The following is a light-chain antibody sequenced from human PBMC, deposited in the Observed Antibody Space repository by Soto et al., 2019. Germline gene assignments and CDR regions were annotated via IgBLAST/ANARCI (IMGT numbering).Light chain of an antibody. J-gene: IGKJ4*01. V-gene: IGKV3-20*01. CDR2: GAS. CDR1: QSFSSSY. Sequence: EIVLTQSPGTLSLSPGERATLSCRASQSFSSSYLAWYQQKPGQAPRLLIYGASSRATGIPDRFSGSGSGTDFTLTISRREPEDVAVYYCQQYGGSPRLTFGGGTKVEIK. CDR3: QQYGGSPRLT.